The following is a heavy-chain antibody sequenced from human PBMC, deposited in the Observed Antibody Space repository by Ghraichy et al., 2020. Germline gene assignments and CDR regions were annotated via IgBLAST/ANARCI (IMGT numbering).Heavy chain of an antibody. CDR3: VVGSGIVGATAPDY. Sequence: SVKVSCKASGGTFSSYAISWVRQAPGQGLEWMGGIIPIFGTANYAQKFQGRVTITADKSTSTAYMELSSLRSEDTAVYYCVVGSGIVGATAPDYWGQGTLVTVSS. V-gene: IGHV1-69*06. CDR1: GGTFSSYA. D-gene: IGHD1-26*01. CDR2: IIPIFGTA. J-gene: IGHJ4*02.